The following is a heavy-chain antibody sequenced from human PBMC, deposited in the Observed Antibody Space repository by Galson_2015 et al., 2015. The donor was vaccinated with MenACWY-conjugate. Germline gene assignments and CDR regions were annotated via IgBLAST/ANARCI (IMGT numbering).Heavy chain of an antibody. V-gene: IGHV3-15*01. CDR3: ATEFYSNGYNF. Sequence: LRLSCAASGFTFSNAWMTWVRQAPGKGLEWVGHIKSKTDGETTDYAAPVTGRFTISRDDSRNTLYLQMNSLKTEDTAVYYCATEFYSNGYNFWGQGTLVTVSS. CDR1: GFTFSNAW. J-gene: IGHJ4*02. D-gene: IGHD3-22*01. CDR2: IKSKTDGETT.